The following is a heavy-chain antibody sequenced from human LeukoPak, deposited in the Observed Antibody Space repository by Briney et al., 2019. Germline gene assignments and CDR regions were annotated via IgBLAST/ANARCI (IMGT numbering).Heavy chain of an antibody. CDR2: IRSKAYGGTT. D-gene: IGHD2-15*01. V-gene: IGHV3-49*03. Sequence: GRSLRLSCTASGFTFGDYAMSWFRQAPGKGLEWAGFIRSKAYGGTTEYAASVKGRFAISRDDSKSIAYLQMSSLKTEDTAVYYCTRASRGVVVVAATAYWGQGALVTVSS. CDR1: GFTFGDYA. J-gene: IGHJ4*02. CDR3: TRASRGVVVVAATAY.